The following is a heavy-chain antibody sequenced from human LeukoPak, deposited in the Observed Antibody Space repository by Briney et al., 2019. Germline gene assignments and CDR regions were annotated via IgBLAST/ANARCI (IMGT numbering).Heavy chain of an antibody. D-gene: IGHD1-1*01. J-gene: IGHJ6*03. CDR2: ISSSSSYI. Sequence: GGSLRLSCAASGFTFSSYSMNWVRQAPGKGLEWVSSISSSSSYIYYADSVKGRFTISRDNAKNSLYLQMNSLRAEDTAVYYCARDQGLPQQYYYYYYYMDVWGKGTTVTVSS. V-gene: IGHV3-21*01. CDR3: ARDQGLPQQYYYYYYYMDV. CDR1: GFTFSSYS.